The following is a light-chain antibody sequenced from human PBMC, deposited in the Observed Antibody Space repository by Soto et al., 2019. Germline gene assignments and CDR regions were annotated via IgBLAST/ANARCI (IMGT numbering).Light chain of an antibody. J-gene: IGKJ5*01. Sequence: SVMTQSPATLSVSPGERATLSCRASQSVSSNLAWYQQKPGQAPRLLIYGASSRATGIPDRFSGSGSGTDFTLTISRLEPEDFAVYYCQQYGSSPMTFGQGTRLEIK. CDR2: GAS. CDR3: QQYGSSPMT. V-gene: IGKV3-20*01. CDR1: QSVSSN.